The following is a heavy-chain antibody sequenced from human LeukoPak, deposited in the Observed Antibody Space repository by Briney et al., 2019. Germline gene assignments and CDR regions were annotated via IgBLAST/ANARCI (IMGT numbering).Heavy chain of an antibody. D-gene: IGHD3-22*01. CDR2: IKQGESER. V-gene: IGHV3-7*04. CDR3: ARGDNSAFDI. CDR1: GFTFRSYR. J-gene: IGHJ3*02. Sequence: GGSLGLPCAASGFTFRSYRMNWVRQAPGKGLEWVASIKQGESERYYVDSVNGRFTISRDNAKNSLYLQMNSLRAEDTAVYYCARGDNSAFDIWGQGTMVTVSS.